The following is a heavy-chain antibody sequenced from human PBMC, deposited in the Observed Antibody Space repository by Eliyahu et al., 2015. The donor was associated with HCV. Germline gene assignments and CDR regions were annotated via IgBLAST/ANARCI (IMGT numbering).Heavy chain of an antibody. CDR1: GGSFSGYY. J-gene: IGHJ4*02. D-gene: IGHD3-22*01. V-gene: IGHV4-34*01. CDR2: INHSGST. CDR3: ARNHYDSSGYYIDY. Sequence: QVQLQQWGAGLLKPSETLSLTCAVYGGSFSGYYWSWIRQPPGKGLEWIGEINHSGSTNYNPSLKSRVTISVDTSKNQFSLKLSSVTAADTAVYYCARNHYDSSGYYIDYWGQGTLVTVSS.